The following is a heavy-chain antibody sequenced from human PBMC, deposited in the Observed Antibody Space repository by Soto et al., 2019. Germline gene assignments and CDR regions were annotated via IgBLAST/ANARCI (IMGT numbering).Heavy chain of an antibody. CDR2: IYYSGST. CDR3: ARHPDILWFDP. J-gene: IGHJ5*02. Sequence: QVQLQESGPGLLKPSETLSLTCTVSGGSISSYYWSWIRQPPGKGLEWIGYIYYSGSTNYNPSLKSRVTISVDTSKNQFSLKLSSVTAADTAVYYCARHPDILWFDPWGQGTLVTVSS. CDR1: GGSISSYY. V-gene: IGHV4-59*08.